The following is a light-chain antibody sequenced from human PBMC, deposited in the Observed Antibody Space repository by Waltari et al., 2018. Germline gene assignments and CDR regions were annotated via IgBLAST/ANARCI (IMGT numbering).Light chain of an antibody. CDR1: RIRTYY. CDR2: GKN. J-gene: IGLJ2*01. V-gene: IGLV3-19*01. CDR3: NSRDSSGLVV. Sequence: SSELTQALSVSVALGPTVRITCHGDRIRTYYGSWYQQKPGQAPVLVLYGKNNRPSGIPNRFSGSSSGDTASLTITGAQAEDEAAYYCNSRDSSGLVVFGGGTKLTVL.